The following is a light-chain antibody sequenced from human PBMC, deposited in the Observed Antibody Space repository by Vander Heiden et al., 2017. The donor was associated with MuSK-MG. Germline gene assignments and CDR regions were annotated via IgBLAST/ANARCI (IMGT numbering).Light chain of an antibody. CDR2: KAS. CDR3: QQYKDVPLT. J-gene: IGKJ4*01. Sequence: DLQMTPSPSTLSASVGDRVTITCRASQSISSWLAWYQQKPGKAPNLLIYKASSLKSGVPSRFSGSGSGTDFALTISSLQPDDFATYYCQQYKDVPLTFGGGTKVEIK. V-gene: IGKV1-5*03. CDR1: QSISSW.